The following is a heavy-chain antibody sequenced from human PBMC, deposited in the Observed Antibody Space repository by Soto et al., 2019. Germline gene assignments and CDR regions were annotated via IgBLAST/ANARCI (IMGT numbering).Heavy chain of an antibody. D-gene: IGHD6-19*01. CDR3: ATSSLAVAGRGAHPTLDY. CDR1: GYTLTELS. V-gene: IGHV1-24*01. CDR2: FDPEDGET. Sequence: ASVKVSCKVSGYTLTELSMHWVRQAPGKGLEWMGGFDPEDGETIYAQKFQGRVTMTEDTSTDTAYMELSSLRSEDTAVYYCATSSLAVAGRGAHPTLDYWGQGTLVTVSS. J-gene: IGHJ4*02.